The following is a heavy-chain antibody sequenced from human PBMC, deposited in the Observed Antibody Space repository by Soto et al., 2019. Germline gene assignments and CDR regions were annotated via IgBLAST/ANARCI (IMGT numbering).Heavy chain of an antibody. CDR1: GFTFSSYA. J-gene: IGHJ4*02. Sequence: EVQLLESGGGLVQPGGSLRLSCAASGFTFSSYAMRWVRQAPVKGLEWVSAISGSGGSIYYADSVKGRFTISRDNSKNTLYLQMNSLRAEDTAVYYGARRGSGSYYDYWGQGTLVTVSS. CDR2: ISGSGGSI. V-gene: IGHV3-23*01. D-gene: IGHD1-26*01. CDR3: ARRGSGSYYDY.